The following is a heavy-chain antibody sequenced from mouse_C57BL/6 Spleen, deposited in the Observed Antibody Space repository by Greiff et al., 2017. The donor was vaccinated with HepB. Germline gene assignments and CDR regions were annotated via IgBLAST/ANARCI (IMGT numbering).Heavy chain of an antibody. J-gene: IGHJ1*03. Sequence: EVQLQQSGPVLVKPGASVKMSCKASGYTFTDYYMNWVKQSHGKSLEWIGGINPYNGGTSYNQKFKGKATLTVDKSSSTAYMDLNSLTSEDSAVYYCARPLSPVVGYFDVWGTGTTVTVSS. D-gene: IGHD1-1*01. CDR1: GYTFTDYY. CDR2: INPYNGGT. V-gene: IGHV1-19*01. CDR3: ARPLSPVVGYFDV.